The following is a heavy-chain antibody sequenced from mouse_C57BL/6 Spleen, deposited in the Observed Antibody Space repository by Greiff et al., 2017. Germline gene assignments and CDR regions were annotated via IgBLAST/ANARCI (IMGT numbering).Heavy chain of an antibody. D-gene: IGHD2-5*01. J-gene: IGHJ4*01. CDR1: GYSITSGYY. Sequence: EVKVEESGPGLVKPSPSLSLTCSVTGYSITSGYYWNWIRQLPGNKLEWMGYISYAGSNNYNPNLKNRNSITRDTSKNQFYLKLNSVTTEDTATYYCAREDSNPSCAMDGWGQGASVTVAS. CDR2: ISYAGSN. V-gene: IGHV3-6*01. CDR3: AREDSNPSCAMDG.